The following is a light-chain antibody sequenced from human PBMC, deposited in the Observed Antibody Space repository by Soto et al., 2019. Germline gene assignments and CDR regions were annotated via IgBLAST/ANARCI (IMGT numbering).Light chain of an antibody. J-gene: IGLJ1*01. V-gene: IGLV2-8*01. Sequence: QSVLTQPPPASGSPGQSVTISCTGTSNDVGDYNYVSWYQQHPGKAPKLMIYEVSKRPSGVPGRFSGSKSGNTASLTVSGLQAEDEADYYCSSYAGSSTLYVFGTGTKVTVL. CDR1: SNDVGDYNY. CDR2: EVS. CDR3: SSYAGSSTLYV.